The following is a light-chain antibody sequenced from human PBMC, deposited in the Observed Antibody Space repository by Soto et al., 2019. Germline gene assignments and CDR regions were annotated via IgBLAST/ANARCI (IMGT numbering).Light chain of an antibody. CDR2: EVS. V-gene: IGLV2-14*01. CDR3: SSYTGSSIYV. J-gene: IGLJ1*01. CDR1: SSDVGGYKY. Sequence: QSALTQPASVSGSPGQSITISCTGTSSDVGGYKYVSWYQQHPGEAPKLLIYEVSNRPSGVSNRFSGSKSGNTASLTISGLQAEDEADYYCSSYTGSSIYVFGTGTKVTVL.